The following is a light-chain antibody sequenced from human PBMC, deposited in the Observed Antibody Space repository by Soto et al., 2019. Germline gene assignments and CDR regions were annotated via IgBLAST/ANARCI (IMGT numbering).Light chain of an antibody. CDR3: QQYNDNWPK. Sequence: ETVMTQSPATLSVSPGERATLSCRASQSVRTNLAWYQHKPGQSPRLLIYGASKRATGFPARFGGSGSGTEFTLTISSLQSEDFAIYYCQQYNDNWPKFGQGTKVDIK. V-gene: IGKV3-15*01. J-gene: IGKJ1*01. CDR1: QSVRTN. CDR2: GAS.